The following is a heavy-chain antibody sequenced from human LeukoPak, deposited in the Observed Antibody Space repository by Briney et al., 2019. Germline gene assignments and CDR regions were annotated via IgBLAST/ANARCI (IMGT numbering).Heavy chain of an antibody. CDR3: ARGLSRDCSSTSCYGNYYYYYGMDV. Sequence: ASVKVSCKASGYTFTSYAMHWVRQAPGQRLEWMGWINAGNGNTKYSQKFQGRVTITRDTSASTAYMELSSLRSEDTAVYYCARGLSRDCSSTSCYGNYYYYYGMDVWGQGTTVTVSS. CDR1: GYTFTSYA. V-gene: IGHV1-3*01. J-gene: IGHJ6*02. CDR2: INAGNGNT. D-gene: IGHD2-2*01.